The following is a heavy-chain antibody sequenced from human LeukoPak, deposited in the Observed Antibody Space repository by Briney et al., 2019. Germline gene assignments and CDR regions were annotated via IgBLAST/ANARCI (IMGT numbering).Heavy chain of an antibody. CDR1: GGTFSSYA. D-gene: IGHD6-19*01. Sequence: SVKVSCKASGGTFSSYAISWVRQATGQGLEWMGGIIPIFGTANYAQKFQGRVTITADESTSTAYMELSSLRSEDTAVYYCAAVAGPTDFGGFDYWGQGTLVTVSS. CDR3: AAVAGPTDFGGFDY. J-gene: IGHJ4*02. CDR2: IIPIFGTA. V-gene: IGHV1-69*01.